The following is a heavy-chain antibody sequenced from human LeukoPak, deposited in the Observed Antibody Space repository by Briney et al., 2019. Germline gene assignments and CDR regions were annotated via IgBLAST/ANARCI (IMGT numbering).Heavy chain of an antibody. CDR2: IYHSGST. V-gene: IGHV4-30-2*01. CDR3: ATLSNYVVDYYYYYMDV. D-gene: IGHD4-11*01. CDR1: GGSISSGGYY. J-gene: IGHJ6*03. Sequence: PSETLSLTCTVSGGSISSGGYYWSWIRQPPGKGLEWIGYIYHSGSTYYNPSLKSRVTISVDRSKNQFSLKLSSVTAADTAVYYCATLSNYVVDYYYYYMDVWGKGTTVTVSS.